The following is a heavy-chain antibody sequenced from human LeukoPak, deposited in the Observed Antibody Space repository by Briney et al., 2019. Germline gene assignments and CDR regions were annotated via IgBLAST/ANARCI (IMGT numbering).Heavy chain of an antibody. CDR3: ARKDLADAFDI. CDR2: IYYSGST. Sequence: PSETLSLTCTVSGGSISSSSYYWGWIRQPPGKGLEWIGSIYYSGSTYYNPSLKSRVTISVDTSKNQFSLKLSSVTAADTAVYFCARKDLADAFDILGQGTMVTGSS. J-gene: IGHJ3*02. CDR1: GGSISSSSYY. V-gene: IGHV4-39*07.